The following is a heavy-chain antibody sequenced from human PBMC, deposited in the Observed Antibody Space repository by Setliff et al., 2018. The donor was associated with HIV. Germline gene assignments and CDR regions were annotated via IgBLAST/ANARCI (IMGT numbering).Heavy chain of an antibody. CDR1: GGSISSYY. CDR2: IYYSGST. CDR3: ARGVRGVIIDWYYFDY. J-gene: IGHJ4*02. V-gene: IGHV4-59*01. D-gene: IGHD3-10*01. Sequence: SETMSLTCTVYGGSISSYYWSWIRQPPGKGLERIGYIYYSGSTYYNPSLKSRVTISVDTSKNQFSLKLSSVTAADSAVYYCARGVRGVIIDWYYFDYWGQGTLVTVSS.